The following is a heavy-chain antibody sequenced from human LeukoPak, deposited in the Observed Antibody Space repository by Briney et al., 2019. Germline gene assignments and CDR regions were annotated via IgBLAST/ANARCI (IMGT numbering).Heavy chain of an antibody. CDR1: GFTFSSYD. V-gene: IGHV3-13*04. Sequence: PGGSLRLSCAASGFTFSSYDMHWVRQATGRGLEWVSVIGTSGDTYYAGSVKGRFTTSRENAKNSLYLQMNSLTAGDTAVYYCSRVGPSGWPNYFDSWGQGTLVTVSS. CDR2: IGTSGDT. J-gene: IGHJ4*02. D-gene: IGHD6-19*01. CDR3: SRVGPSGWPNYFDS.